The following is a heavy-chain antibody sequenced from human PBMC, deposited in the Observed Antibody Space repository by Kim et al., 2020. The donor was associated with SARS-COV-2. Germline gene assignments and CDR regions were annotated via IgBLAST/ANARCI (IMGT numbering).Heavy chain of an antibody. Sequence: GGSLRLSCGVSGFTFSSYDMSWVRQAPGKGLEWVSAVRRDGTKDYTDSVKGRFTISRDNAKNTLYVEMNTLRPADTAVYYCARHRVTGFWYFDLWGRGTLVTVSS. D-gene: IGHD2-8*02. CDR1: GFTFSSYD. CDR2: VRRDGTK. J-gene: IGHJ2*01. CDR3: ARHRVTGFWYFDL. V-gene: IGHV3-23*01.